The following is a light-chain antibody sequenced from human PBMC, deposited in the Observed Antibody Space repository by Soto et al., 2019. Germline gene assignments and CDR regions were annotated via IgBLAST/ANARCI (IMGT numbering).Light chain of an antibody. CDR3: SSYTSSNTLYV. V-gene: IGLV2-14*01. Sequence: QSVLTQPASVSGSPGQSITISCTGTSSDVGLYNYVSWYQQQPGKAPKLMIYEVSDRPSGVSDRFSGSRSGNTASLTISGLRAEDEADYYCSSYTSSNTLYVFGTGTKLTVL. CDR1: SSDVGLYNY. J-gene: IGLJ1*01. CDR2: EVS.